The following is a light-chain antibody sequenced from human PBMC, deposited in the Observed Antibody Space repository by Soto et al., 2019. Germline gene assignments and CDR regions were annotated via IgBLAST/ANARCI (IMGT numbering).Light chain of an antibody. CDR1: QGISSY. CDR2: AAS. Sequence: IQLTQSPSSLSASVGDRVTITCRASQGISSYLAWYQQKPAKAPKLLIYAASTLQSGVTSRFSGSGSGTDFTLTISSPQPEDFATYYCQQLNSYPLTFGGGTKVEIK. CDR3: QQLNSYPLT. J-gene: IGKJ4*01. V-gene: IGKV1-9*01.